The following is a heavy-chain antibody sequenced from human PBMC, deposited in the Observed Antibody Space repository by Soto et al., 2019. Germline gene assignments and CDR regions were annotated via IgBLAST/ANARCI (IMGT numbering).Heavy chain of an antibody. CDR3: ARDRDTMVRGVSRGYYYYGMDV. V-gene: IGHV1-69*06. J-gene: IGHJ6*02. CDR1: GGTFSSYA. CDR2: IIPIFGTA. Sequence: SVKVSCKASGGTFSSYAISWVRQAPGQGLEWMGGIIPIFGTANYAQKFQGRVTITADKSTSTAYMELSSLRSEDTAVYYCARDRDTMVRGVSRGYYYYGMDVWGQGATVTVSS. D-gene: IGHD3-10*01.